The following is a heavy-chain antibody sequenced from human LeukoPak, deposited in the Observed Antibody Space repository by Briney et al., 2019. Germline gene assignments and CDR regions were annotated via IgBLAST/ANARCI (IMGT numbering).Heavy chain of an antibody. CDR3: ATDKNRSSSSEGIDF. D-gene: IGHD6-6*01. Sequence: GASVKVSCKVSGYTLTELAMHWVRQAPGKGLECMGGFDPEDGETIYAQKFQGRVTMTEDTTTDTAYMELSSLRSEDTAVYYCATDKNRSSSSEGIDFWGQGTLVTVYS. J-gene: IGHJ4*02. CDR2: FDPEDGET. V-gene: IGHV1-24*01. CDR1: GYTLTELA.